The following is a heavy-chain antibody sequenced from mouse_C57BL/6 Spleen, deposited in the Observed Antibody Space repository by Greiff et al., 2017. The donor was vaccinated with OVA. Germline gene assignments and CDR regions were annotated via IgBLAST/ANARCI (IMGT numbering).Heavy chain of an antibody. CDR2: IYPSDSET. V-gene: IGHV1-61*01. J-gene: IGHJ1*03. Sequence: QAQLQQPGAELVRPGSSVKLSCKASGYTFTSYWMDWVKQRPGQGLEWIGNIYPSDSETHYNQKFKDKATLTVDKSSSTAYMQLSSLTSEDSAVYYCAIYYYGSSYWYFDVWGTGTTVTVSS. CDR1: GYTFTSYW. D-gene: IGHD1-1*01. CDR3: AIYYYGSSYWYFDV.